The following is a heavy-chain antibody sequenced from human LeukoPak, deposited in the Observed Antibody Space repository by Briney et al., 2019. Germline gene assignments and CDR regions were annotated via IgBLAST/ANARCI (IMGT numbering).Heavy chain of an antibody. Sequence: SVKVSCKASGGTFSSYAISWVRQAPGQGLEWMGGIIPIFGTANYAQKFQGRVTITTDESTSTAYMELSSLRSEDTAVYYCAREIVAVAATGEFDYWGQGTLATVSS. V-gene: IGHV1-69*05. CDR2: IIPIFGTA. CDR3: AREIVAVAATGEFDY. J-gene: IGHJ4*02. CDR1: GGTFSSYA. D-gene: IGHD6-19*01.